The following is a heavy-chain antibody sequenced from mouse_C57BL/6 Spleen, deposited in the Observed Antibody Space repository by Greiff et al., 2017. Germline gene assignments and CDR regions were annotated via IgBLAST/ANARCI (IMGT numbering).Heavy chain of an antibody. CDR2: IYPGSGST. CDR1: GYTFTSYW. Sequence: QVQLQQPGAKLVKPGASVKMSCKASGYTFTSYWITWVKQRPGQGLEWIGDIYPGSGSTNYNEKFKSKATLTVDTSSSTAYMQLSSLTSEDSAVYYCARGDDYDRWYFDVWGTGTTVTVSS. V-gene: IGHV1-55*01. CDR3: ARGDDYDRWYFDV. D-gene: IGHD2-4*01. J-gene: IGHJ1*03.